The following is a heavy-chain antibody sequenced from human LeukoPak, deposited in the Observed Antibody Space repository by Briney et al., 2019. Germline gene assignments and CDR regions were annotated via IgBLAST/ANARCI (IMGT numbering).Heavy chain of an antibody. D-gene: IGHD1-1*01. CDR2: ISVYHGNT. CDR1: GYTFTSYG. Sequence: ASVKVSCKASGYTFTSYGISWVRQAPGQGLEWMGWISVYHGNTKYAQKFQGRVTMTTDTSTSTAYVELRSLRSDDTAVYYCARESDPRGSGTTSGDAFDIWGQGTMVTVSS. J-gene: IGHJ3*02. V-gene: IGHV1-18*01. CDR3: ARESDPRGSGTTSGDAFDI.